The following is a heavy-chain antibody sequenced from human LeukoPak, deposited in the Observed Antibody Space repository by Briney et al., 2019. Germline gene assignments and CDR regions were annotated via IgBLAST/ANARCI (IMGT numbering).Heavy chain of an antibody. V-gene: IGHV3-30-3*01. Sequence: GSLRLSCAASGFTFSSYAMHWVRQAPGKGLEWVAVISYDGSNKYYADSVKGRFTISRDNSKNTLYLQMNSLRAEDTAVYYCARGRQAAAGNYFDYWGQGTLVTVSS. D-gene: IGHD6-13*01. CDR3: ARGRQAAAGNYFDY. CDR2: ISYDGSNK. J-gene: IGHJ4*02. CDR1: GFTFSSYA.